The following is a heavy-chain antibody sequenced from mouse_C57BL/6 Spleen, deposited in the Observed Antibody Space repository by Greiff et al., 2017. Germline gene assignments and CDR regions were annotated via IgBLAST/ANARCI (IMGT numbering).Heavy chain of an antibody. CDR3: ARGSNWYFDV. J-gene: IGHJ1*03. CDR1: GFTFSSYA. Sequence: EVMLVESGGGLVKPGGSLKLSCAASGFTFSSYAMSWVRQTPEKRLEWVATISDGGSYTYYPDNVKGRFTISRDNAKNNLYLQMSHLQSEDTAMYYCARGSNWYFDVWGTGTTVTVSS. D-gene: IGHD5-1*01. CDR2: ISDGGSYT. V-gene: IGHV5-4*03.